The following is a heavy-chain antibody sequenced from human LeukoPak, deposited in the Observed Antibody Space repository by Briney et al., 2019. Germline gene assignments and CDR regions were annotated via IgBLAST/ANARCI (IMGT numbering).Heavy chain of an antibody. V-gene: IGHV3-30*18. D-gene: IGHD4-17*01. CDR2: ISYDGTNK. Sequence: GRSLRLSCAASGFTFSSYGMHWVRQAPGKGLEWVAIISYDGTNKYYGDSVKGRFTISRDNSKNTLYLQMNSLRVEDTAVYYCAKDTDYGDHTVDYWGQGTLVTVSS. CDR1: GFTFSSYG. J-gene: IGHJ4*02. CDR3: AKDTDYGDHTVDY.